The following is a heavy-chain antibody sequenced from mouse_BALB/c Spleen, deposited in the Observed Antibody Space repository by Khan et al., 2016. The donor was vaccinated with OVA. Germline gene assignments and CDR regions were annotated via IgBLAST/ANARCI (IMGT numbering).Heavy chain of an antibody. CDR3: TRSGYSAWFAY. CDR2: IDPENGET. V-gene: IGHV14-1*02. Sequence: VRLQQSGAELVRPGALVKLSCKASGFNIKDYYMHWVKQRPEQGLEWIGWIDPENGETVYDPKFQGKASITANTSSNTAYLQLSSLTSEDTAVDDCTRSGYSAWFAYWGQGTPVTVSA. J-gene: IGHJ3*01. CDR1: GFNIKDYY.